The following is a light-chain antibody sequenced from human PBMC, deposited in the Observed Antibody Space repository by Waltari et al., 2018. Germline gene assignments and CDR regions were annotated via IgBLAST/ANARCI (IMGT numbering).Light chain of an antibody. V-gene: IGKV3-15*01. CDR3: QQYNNWPLLT. CDR1: QSVRSN. CDR2: GAS. J-gene: IGKJ4*01. Sequence: EVVMTQSPATLSVSPGERATLSCRASQSVRSNLAWYQQKPGQAPRLRSYGASTRATGIPARFSGSGSGTEFTLTISSLQSEDFAVYYCQQYNNWPLLTFGGGTKVEIK.